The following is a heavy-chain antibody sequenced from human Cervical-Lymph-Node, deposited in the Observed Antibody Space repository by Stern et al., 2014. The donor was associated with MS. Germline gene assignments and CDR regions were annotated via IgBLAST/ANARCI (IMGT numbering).Heavy chain of an antibody. Sequence: EVQLVESGGVVVQPGGSLRLSCAASGFNFEDYTMHWVRQLPGRGLEWVSLISWDGGSTYYADSMKGRFTISRDNSKNSLYLQMHSLRTEDTALYYCAGASYLGESPVLWGQGTLVTVSS. CDR2: ISWDGGST. D-gene: IGHD3-10*01. CDR1: GFNFEDYT. CDR3: AGASYLGESPVL. J-gene: IGHJ4*02. V-gene: IGHV3-43*01.